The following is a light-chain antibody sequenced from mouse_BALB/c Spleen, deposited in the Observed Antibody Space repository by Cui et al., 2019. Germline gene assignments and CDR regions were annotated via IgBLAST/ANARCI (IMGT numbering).Light chain of an antibody. Sequence: DILLTQSPATLSVTPGETVSLSCRASQSIYKNLHWYQQKADRERRILIKDASDSISGITARLNGSGSGTDYTLSINSVKREDEGIYYCLQGYSTPPWTFGGGTKLEIK. V-gene: IGKV5-37*01. J-gene: IGKJ1*01. CDR1: QSIYKN. CDR2: DAS. CDR3: LQGYSTPPWT.